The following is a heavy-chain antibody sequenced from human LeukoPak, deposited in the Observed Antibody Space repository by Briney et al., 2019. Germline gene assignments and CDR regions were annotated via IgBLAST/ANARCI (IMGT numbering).Heavy chain of an antibody. J-gene: IGHJ5*02. D-gene: IGHD2-21*02. V-gene: IGHV1-18*01. CDR3: ARDGMGDWPSSWLDP. CDR2: ISAYNGNT. Sequence: GASVKVSCKASGYTFTSYGISWVRQAPGQGLEWMGWISAYNGNTNYAQKLQGRVTMTTDTSTSTAYMELRSLRSDDTAVYYCARDGMGDWPSSWLDPWGQGTLVTVSS. CDR1: GYTFTSYG.